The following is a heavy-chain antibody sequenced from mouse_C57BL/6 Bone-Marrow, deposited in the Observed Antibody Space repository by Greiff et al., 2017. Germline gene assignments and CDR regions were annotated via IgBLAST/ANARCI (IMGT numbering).Heavy chain of an antibody. J-gene: IGHJ4*01. D-gene: IGHD2-3*01. Sequence: QVQLQQSGPELVKPGASVKISCKASGYAFSSSWMNWVKQRPGKGLEWIGRIYPGDGDTNYNGKFKGKAKLTADTSSSTAYMQLSSLTSEDSAVYFCARGTPLFLYAMDYWGRGTSVTVSS. V-gene: IGHV1-82*01. CDR2: IYPGDGDT. CDR1: GYAFSSSW. CDR3: ARGTPLFLYAMDY.